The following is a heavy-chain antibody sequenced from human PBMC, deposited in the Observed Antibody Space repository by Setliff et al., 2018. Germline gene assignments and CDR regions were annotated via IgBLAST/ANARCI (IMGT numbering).Heavy chain of an antibody. J-gene: IGHJ6*02. CDR1: GFTFSGYS. CDR3: AMILPYHGMDV. V-gene: IGHV3-21*01. D-gene: IGHD2-15*01. Sequence: PGGSLRLSCEASGFTFSGYSMNWVRQAPGKGPEWVSSISTSGTYIYYADSVKGRFTISRDNAKNSPYLQMNSLRAEDTAVYYCAMILPYHGMDVWGQGTTVTVSS. CDR2: ISTSGTYI.